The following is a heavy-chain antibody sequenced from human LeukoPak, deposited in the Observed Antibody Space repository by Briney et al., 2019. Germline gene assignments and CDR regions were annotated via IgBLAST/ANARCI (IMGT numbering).Heavy chain of an antibody. D-gene: IGHD2-15*01. CDR1: GYTFTSYA. CDR2: INAGNGNT. J-gene: IGHJ5*02. Sequence: ASVNVSCKASGYTFTSYAMHWVRQAPGQRLEWMGWINAGNGNTKYSQKFQGRVTITRDTSASTAYMELSSLRSEDTAVYYCARDAVYCSGGSCYSGWFDPWGQGTLVTVSS. CDR3: ARDAVYCSGGSCYSGWFDP. V-gene: IGHV1-3*01.